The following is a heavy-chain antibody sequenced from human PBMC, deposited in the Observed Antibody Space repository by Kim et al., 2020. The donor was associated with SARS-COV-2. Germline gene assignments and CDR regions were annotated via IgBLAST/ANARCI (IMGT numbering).Heavy chain of an antibody. Sequence: GGSLRLSCAASGFSFSTYAMSWVRQAPGKGLEWVSVIYSSGSSTYYADSVKGRFAISRDNSNNTLYLQMNSLRAEDTAVYYCAKVEGYCSDGTCYPGDYWGQGTLVTVSS. CDR3: AKVEGYCSDGTCYPGDY. CDR2: IYSSGSST. CDR1: GFSFSTYA. D-gene: IGHD2-15*01. J-gene: IGHJ4*02. V-gene: IGHV3-23*03.